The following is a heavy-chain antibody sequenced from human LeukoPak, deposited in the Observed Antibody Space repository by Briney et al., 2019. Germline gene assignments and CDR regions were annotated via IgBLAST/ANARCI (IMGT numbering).Heavy chain of an antibody. V-gene: IGHV1-8*01. CDR3: AMGYSYFYGMDV. CDR2: MNPNSGNT. D-gene: IGHD2-8*01. J-gene: IGHJ6*02. Sequence: ASVKVSCKASGYTFTSYDINWVRQATGQGLEWMGWMNPNSGNTGYAQMFQGRVTMTRNTSISTAYMELSSLRSEDTAVYYCAMGYSYFYGMDVWGQGTTVTVSS. CDR1: GYTFTSYD.